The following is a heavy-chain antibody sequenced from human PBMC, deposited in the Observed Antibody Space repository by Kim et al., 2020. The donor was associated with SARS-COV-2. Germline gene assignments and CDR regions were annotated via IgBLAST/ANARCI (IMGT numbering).Heavy chain of an antibody. Sequence: GGSLRLSCAASGFTFSSYAMSWVRQAPGKGLEWVSAISGSGGSTYYADSVKGRFTISRDNSKNTLYLQMNSPRAEDTAVYYCAKDPTIFGSLSGWFDPWGQGTLVTVSS. CDR1: GFTFSSYA. CDR3: AKDPTIFGSLSGWFDP. D-gene: IGHD3-3*01. V-gene: IGHV3-23*01. CDR2: ISGSGGST. J-gene: IGHJ5*02.